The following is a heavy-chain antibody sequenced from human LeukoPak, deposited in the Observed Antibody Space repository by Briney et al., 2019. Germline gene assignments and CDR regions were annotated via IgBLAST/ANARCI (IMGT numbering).Heavy chain of an antibody. J-gene: IGHJ4*02. CDR3: AKDKIWGEDYFDY. D-gene: IGHD3-16*01. V-gene: IGHV3-30*18. Sequence: PGGSLRLSCAASGFTFSSYGMHWVRQAPGKGLEGVAVISHDGSNKYYADSVKGRFTISRDNSKNTLYLQMNSLRPEDTAVYYCAKDKIWGEDYFDYWGQGTLVTVSS. CDR1: GFTFSSYG. CDR2: ISHDGSNK.